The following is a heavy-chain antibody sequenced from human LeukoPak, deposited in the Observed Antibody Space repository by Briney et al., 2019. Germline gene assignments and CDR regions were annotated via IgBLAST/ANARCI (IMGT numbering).Heavy chain of an antibody. J-gene: IGHJ4*02. Sequence: ASVKVSCKASGYTFTGYYMHWVRQAPGQGLEWMGWINPNSGGTNYAQKFQGRVTMTRDTSISTAYMELSRLRSDDTAVYYCARDSLTGYSSSWYYDYWGQGTLVTVSS. CDR2: INPNSGGT. CDR1: GYTFTGYY. CDR3: ARDSLTGYSSSWYYDY. V-gene: IGHV1-2*02. D-gene: IGHD6-13*01.